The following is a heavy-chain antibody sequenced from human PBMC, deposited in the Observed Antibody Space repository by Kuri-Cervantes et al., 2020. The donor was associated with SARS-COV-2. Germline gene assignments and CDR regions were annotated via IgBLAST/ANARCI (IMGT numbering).Heavy chain of an antibody. CDR1: GYTFTSYY. CDR3: ATETITIFGVVNRGWGLEN. Sequence: ASVKVSCKASGYTFTSYYMHWVRQAPGQGLEWMGIINPSGGSTSYAQKFQGRVTMTRDTSTSTVCMELSSLRSEDTAVYYCATETITIFGVVNRGWGLENWGQGTLVTVSS. V-gene: IGHV1-46*03. D-gene: IGHD3-3*01. J-gene: IGHJ4*02. CDR2: INPSGGST.